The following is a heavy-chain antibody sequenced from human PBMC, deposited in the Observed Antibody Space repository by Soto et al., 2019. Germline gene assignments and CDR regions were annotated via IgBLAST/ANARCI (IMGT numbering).Heavy chain of an antibody. CDR2: IHYTGRT. D-gene: IGHD3-10*01. V-gene: IGHV4-59*02. CDR1: GGSVNSYY. CDR3: ARDLAIGGFFDP. Sequence: SETLSLTCTVSGGSVNSYYWTWIRQPPGRELEWIGYIHYTGRTNCNPSLKSRITMSVDASKNQFSLRLSSVTAADTAVYYCARDLAIGGFFDPWGQGTLVTVSS. J-gene: IGHJ5*02.